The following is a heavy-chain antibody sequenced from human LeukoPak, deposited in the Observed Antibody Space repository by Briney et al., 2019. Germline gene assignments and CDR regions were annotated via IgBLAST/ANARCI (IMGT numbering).Heavy chain of an antibody. CDR2: TYYRSKWYN. Sequence: SQTLSLTCAISGDSFSSNSAAWNWLRQSPSRGLEWLGRTYYRSKWYNDYAVSVKSRITITPDTSKNQFSLQLNSVTPEDTAVYYCARVRYYYDSSGYCFDYWGQGTLVTVSS. V-gene: IGHV6-1*01. CDR1: GDSFSSNSAA. CDR3: ARVRYYYDSSGYCFDY. J-gene: IGHJ4*02. D-gene: IGHD3-22*01.